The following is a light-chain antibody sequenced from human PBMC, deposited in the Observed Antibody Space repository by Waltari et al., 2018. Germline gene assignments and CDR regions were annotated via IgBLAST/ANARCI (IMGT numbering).Light chain of an antibody. CDR3: QQYYKSRT. Sequence: DIVMTQFSDSLAVSLGETATINCKSSQSVLYTSNNKNYLGWYQQKPGRPPKLLFYWASTRESGVPDRFSAGRSGTDFTLTISSLQAEDVAIYYCQQYYKSRTFGQGTKLEIK. CDR1: QSVLYTSNNKNY. V-gene: IGKV4-1*01. CDR2: WAS. J-gene: IGKJ2*01.